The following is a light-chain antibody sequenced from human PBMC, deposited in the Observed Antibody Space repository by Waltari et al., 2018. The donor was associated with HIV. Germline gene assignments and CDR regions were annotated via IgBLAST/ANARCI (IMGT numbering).Light chain of an antibody. CDR1: SPNIGAGFD. J-gene: IGLJ3*02. CDR2: GDT. Sequence: QSVLTQPPSVSGAPGQRVPIPCTGNSPNIGAGFDVHWYQQLPETAPKLLIYGDTNRPSGVPDRFSGSKSGTSASLAITGLQAEDEADYYCQSYDSGLSVVFGGGTKLTVL. V-gene: IGLV1-40*01. CDR3: QSYDSGLSVV.